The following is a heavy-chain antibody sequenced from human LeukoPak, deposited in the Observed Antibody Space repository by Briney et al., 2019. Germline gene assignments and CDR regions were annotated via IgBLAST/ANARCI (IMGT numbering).Heavy chain of an antibody. D-gene: IGHD4-23*01. CDR1: GVSISSSNW. CDR2: IYHSGST. J-gene: IGHJ6*02. Sequence: PSETLSLTCAVSGVSISSSNWWSWVRQPPGKGLEWIGEIYHSGSTNYNPSLKSRVTISVDKSKNQFSLKLSSVTAADTAVYYCARFTHDYGGNRLIYYYYGMDVWGQGTTVTVSS. V-gene: IGHV4-4*02. CDR3: ARFTHDYGGNRLIYYYYGMDV.